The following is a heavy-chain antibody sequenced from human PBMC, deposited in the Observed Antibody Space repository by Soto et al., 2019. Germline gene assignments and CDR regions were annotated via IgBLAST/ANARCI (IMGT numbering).Heavy chain of an antibody. Sequence: PGGSLRLSCTASGFTFSTYGMNWVRQAPGKGLEWVSSIRFSSGTIYYADSVKGRFTISRDNGKNTLYLQMNSLRAEDTAAYYCARTTRAYCGGDCYSDYWGQGTLVTVSS. D-gene: IGHD2-21*02. CDR3: ARTTRAYCGGDCYSDY. CDR1: GFTFSTYG. J-gene: IGHJ4*02. V-gene: IGHV3-21*01. CDR2: IRFSSGTI.